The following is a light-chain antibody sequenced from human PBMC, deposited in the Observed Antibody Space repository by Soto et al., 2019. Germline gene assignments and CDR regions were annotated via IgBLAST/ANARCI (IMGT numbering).Light chain of an antibody. Sequence: QLTQSPSSLSASIGDRVTITCRATQAISRYLAWYQQKPGAAPKLLIYAATTLQSGVPSRFSGGASGTEFTLTIRNLQSEDFETYYCQQLNSYHPEFGQRTKADI. CDR3: QQLNSYHPE. V-gene: IGKV1-9*01. J-gene: IGKJ1*01. CDR2: AAT. CDR1: QAISRY.